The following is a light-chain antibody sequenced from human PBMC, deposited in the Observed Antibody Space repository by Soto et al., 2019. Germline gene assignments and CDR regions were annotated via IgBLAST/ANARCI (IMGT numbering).Light chain of an antibody. V-gene: IGKV3-11*01. CDR3: QQRSNWPPYT. CDR2: DAS. Sequence: EIVLTQSPATLSLSPGERATLSCRASQSVSSYLAWYQQKPGQAPRLLIYDASNRATAIPARFSGSGSGTDFTLTISSIEPEDFAAYYCQQRSNWPPYTFGQGTKLEIK. CDR1: QSVSSY. J-gene: IGKJ2*01.